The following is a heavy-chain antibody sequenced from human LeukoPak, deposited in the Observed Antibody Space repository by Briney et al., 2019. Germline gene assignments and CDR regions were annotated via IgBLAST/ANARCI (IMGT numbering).Heavy chain of an antibody. V-gene: IGHV1-8*03. CDR3: AKGTPGPPIYGGGFDY. D-gene: IGHD4-23*01. CDR1: GYTFTSYD. Sequence: ASVKVSCKASGYTFTSYDINWVRQATGQGLEWMGWMNPNSGSTGYAQKFQGRVTITRNTSISTAYMELSSLRSEDTAVYYCAKGTPGPPIYGGGFDYWGQGTLVTVSS. CDR2: MNPNSGST. J-gene: IGHJ4*02.